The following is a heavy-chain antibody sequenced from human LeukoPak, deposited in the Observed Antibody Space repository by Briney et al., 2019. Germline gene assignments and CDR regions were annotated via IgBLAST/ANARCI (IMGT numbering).Heavy chain of an antibody. CDR3: ARTGYDLSWYYYYYMDV. CDR1: GGSISSYY. V-gene: IGHV4-59*01. J-gene: IGHJ6*03. D-gene: IGHD5-12*01. Sequence: SETLSLTCTVPGGSISSYYWSWIRQPPGKGLEWMGYIYYSGSTNYNPSLKSRVTISVDTSKNQFSLKLSSVTAADTAVYYCARTGYDLSWYYYYYMDVWGKGTTVTVSS. CDR2: IYYSGST.